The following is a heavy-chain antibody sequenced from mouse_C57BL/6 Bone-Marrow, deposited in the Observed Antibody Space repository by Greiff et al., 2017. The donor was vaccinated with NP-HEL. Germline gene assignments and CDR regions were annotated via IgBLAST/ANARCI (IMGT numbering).Heavy chain of an antibody. Sequence: EVMLVESEGGLVQPGSSMKLSCTASGFTFSDYYMAWVRQVPEKGLEWVANINYDGSSTYYLDSLKSRFIISRDNAKNILYLQMSSLKSEDTATYYCARGTAQATYAMDYWGQGTSVTVSS. CDR3: ARGTAQATYAMDY. CDR1: GFTFSDYY. D-gene: IGHD3-2*02. V-gene: IGHV5-16*01. CDR2: INYDGSST. J-gene: IGHJ4*01.